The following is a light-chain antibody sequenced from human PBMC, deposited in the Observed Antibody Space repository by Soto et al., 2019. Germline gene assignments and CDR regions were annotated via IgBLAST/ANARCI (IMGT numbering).Light chain of an antibody. CDR3: AAWDDSLGILV. J-gene: IGLJ2*01. CDR2: GNH. CDR1: SSNIGSNP. Sequence: QSVLTQPPSASGTPGQRVTISCSGSSSNIGSNPVNWYQQLPGTAPKLLIYGNHQRPSGVPDRFSGSKSVTSASLAISGLQSEDEADYYCAAWDDSLGILVFGGGTKLTVI. V-gene: IGLV1-44*01.